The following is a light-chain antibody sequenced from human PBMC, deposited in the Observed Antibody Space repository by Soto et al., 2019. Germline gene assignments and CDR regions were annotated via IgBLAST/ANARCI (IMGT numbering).Light chain of an antibody. J-gene: IGKJ4*01. V-gene: IGKV3-20*01. CDR2: GAS. CDR3: QQYGSSPLT. Sequence: EIVLTQSPGTLSVSPGERATLSCRASQSLRSSSLAWYQQRLGQAPRLLIYGASRRATGIPDRFSGSGSGTDFTLTISRLEPEDFAVYYCQQYGSSPLTFGGGPKVEIK. CDR1: QSLRSSS.